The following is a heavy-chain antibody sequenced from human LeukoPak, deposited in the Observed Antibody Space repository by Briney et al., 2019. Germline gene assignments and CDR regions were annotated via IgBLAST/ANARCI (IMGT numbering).Heavy chain of an antibody. CDR2: IFYSGSM. D-gene: IGHD4-17*01. CDR3: ARQTTVISFDY. CDR1: GGSISSDY. V-gene: IGHV4-30-4*01. J-gene: IGHJ4*02. Sequence: SETLSLTCTVSGGSISSDYWTWIRQPPGKGLEWMGYIFYSGSMYYNPSLKSRLTISVDTSKNQFSLKLRSVTAADTAVYYCARQTTVISFDYWGQGALVTVSS.